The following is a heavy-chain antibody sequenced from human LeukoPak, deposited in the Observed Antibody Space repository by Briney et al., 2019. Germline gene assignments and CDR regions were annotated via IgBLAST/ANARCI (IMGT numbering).Heavy chain of an antibody. V-gene: IGHV4-38-2*02. Sequence: PSETLSLTCAVSGFSISSGYYWGWIRQPPGKGLEWIGIIYHSGRAYYSPSLKSRVTISVDTSKNQFSLHLSSMTAADTAVYYCARESTSGWYNYWGQGTLVTVSS. CDR3: ARESTSGWYNY. CDR1: GFSISSGYY. CDR2: IYHSGRA. D-gene: IGHD6-19*01. J-gene: IGHJ4*02.